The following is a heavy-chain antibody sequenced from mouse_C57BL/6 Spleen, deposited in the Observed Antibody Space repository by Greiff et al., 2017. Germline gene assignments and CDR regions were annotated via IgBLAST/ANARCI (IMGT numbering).Heavy chain of an antibody. Sequence: VQLQESGPGLVQPSQSLSITCTVSGFSLTSYGVHWVRQSPGKGLEWLGVIWRGGSTDYNAAFMSRLSITKDNSKSQVFFKMNSLQADDTAIYYCAKGGLALYYYAMDYWGQGTSVTVSS. J-gene: IGHJ4*01. CDR1: GFSLTSYG. CDR3: AKGGLALYYYAMDY. CDR2: IWRGGST. D-gene: IGHD2-4*01. V-gene: IGHV2-5*01.